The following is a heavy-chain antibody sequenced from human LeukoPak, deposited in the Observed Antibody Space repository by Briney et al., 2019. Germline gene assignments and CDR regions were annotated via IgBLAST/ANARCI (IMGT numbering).Heavy chain of an antibody. J-gene: IGHJ6*02. CDR2: ISAYNGNT. Sequence: GASVKVSCKASGYTFTSYGISWVRQAPGQGLEWMGWISAYNGNTNYAQKLQGRVTMTTDTSTSTAYMELRSLRSEDTAVYYCASGSYREGDYYGMDVWGQGTTVTVSS. CDR3: ASGSYREGDYYGMDV. D-gene: IGHD1-26*01. CDR1: GYTFTSYG. V-gene: IGHV1-18*01.